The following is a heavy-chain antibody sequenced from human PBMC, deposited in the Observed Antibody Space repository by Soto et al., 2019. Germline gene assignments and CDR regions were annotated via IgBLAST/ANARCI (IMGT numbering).Heavy chain of an antibody. CDR2: ISGSGGST. D-gene: IGHD6-6*01. V-gene: IGHV3-23*01. J-gene: IGHJ6*03. CDR1: GFTFSSYA. CDR3: AKSPRRTSIAARPQFYYYYYMDV. Sequence: GGSLRLSCAASGFTFSSYAMSWVRQAPGKGLEWVSAISGSGGSTYYADSVKGRFTISRDNSKNTLYLQMNSLRAEDTAVYYCAKSPRRTSIAARPQFYYYYYMDVWGKGTTVTVSS.